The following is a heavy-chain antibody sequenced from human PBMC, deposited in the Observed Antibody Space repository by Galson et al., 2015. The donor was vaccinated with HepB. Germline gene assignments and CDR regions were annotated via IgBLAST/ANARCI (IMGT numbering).Heavy chain of an antibody. CDR2: ISHSGDM. CDR3: MRGPLKSGSLSVAAMGGDS. V-gene: IGHV4-34*01. Sequence: LSLTCGVYGGSFNGYYWTWIRQPPEKGLVWIGQISHSGDMNYNPSLRRRLTMSIDISKRQFSLRLRSVTAADTAVYYCMRGPLKSGSLSVAAMGGDSWGQGTLVTVSS. D-gene: IGHD2-2*01. CDR1: GGSFNGYY. J-gene: IGHJ4*02.